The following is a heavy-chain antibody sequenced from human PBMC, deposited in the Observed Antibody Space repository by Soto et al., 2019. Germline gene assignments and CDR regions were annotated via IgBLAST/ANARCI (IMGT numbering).Heavy chain of an antibody. J-gene: IGHJ4*02. D-gene: IGHD1-26*01. CDR2: ISAYNSNI. CDR1: GYTFTSYG. V-gene: IGHV1-18*01. Sequence: QVQLVQSGAEVKKPGASVKVSCKASGYTFTSYGISWVRQTPGQGLAWMGWISAYNSNINYAQTLQGRVTMTTDTSTSTAYMELRSLRSDDTAVYFCARDRLGATGDYWGQETLVTVSS. CDR3: ARDRLGATGDY.